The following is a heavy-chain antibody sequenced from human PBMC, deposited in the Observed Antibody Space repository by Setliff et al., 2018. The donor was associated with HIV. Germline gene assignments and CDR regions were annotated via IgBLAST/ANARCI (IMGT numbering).Heavy chain of an antibody. J-gene: IGHJ5*02. CDR3: ARVPVAGANWFDP. CDR1: GGSISSGSYY. CDR2: IFYSGST. D-gene: IGHD2-21*01. Sequence: LSLTCSVSGGSISSGSYYWSWIRQHPGKGLEWIGYIFYSGSTTYNPSLKSRITISVDRSKNLFSLKLISVTAADQGVYYCARVPVAGANWFDPWGLGTLVTVSS. V-gene: IGHV4-30-4*01.